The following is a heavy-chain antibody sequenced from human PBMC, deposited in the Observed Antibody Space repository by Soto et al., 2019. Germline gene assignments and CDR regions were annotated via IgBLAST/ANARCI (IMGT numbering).Heavy chain of an antibody. CDR2: INPNSGGT. V-gene: IGHV1-2*04. CDR3: ARGHSSGWVY. D-gene: IGHD6-19*01. CDR1: GYTFTGYY. Sequence: ASVKVSCKASGYTFTGYYMHWVRQAPGQGLEWMGWINPNSGGTNYAQKFQGWVTMTRDTSISTAYMELSRLRSDHTAVYYCARGHSSGWVYWGQGTLVTVSS. J-gene: IGHJ4*02.